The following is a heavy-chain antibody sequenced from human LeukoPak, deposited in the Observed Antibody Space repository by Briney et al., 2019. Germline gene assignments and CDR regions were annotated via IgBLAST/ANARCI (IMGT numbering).Heavy chain of an antibody. J-gene: IGHJ4*02. CDR1: GFTFSTYG. CDR3: ARASGPFDY. V-gene: IGHV3-33*01. Sequence: GGSLRLSCAASGFTFSTYGMHWVRQAPGKGLEWVAVIWNDGSNKYYADSVKGRFTISRDNSKNTLYLQINSLRAEDTAVYSGARASGPFDYWGQGTLVTVSS. D-gene: IGHD3-10*01. CDR2: IWNDGSNK.